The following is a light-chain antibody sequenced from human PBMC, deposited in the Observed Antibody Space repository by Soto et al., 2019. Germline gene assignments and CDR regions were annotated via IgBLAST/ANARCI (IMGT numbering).Light chain of an antibody. Sequence: EIVLTQSPGTLSLSPGERATLSCRASQSVSSSYLAWYQQKPGQAPGLLIYGASSRATGIPGRFSGSGSGTDFSLTISRLEPEDFAVYYCQQYGSLLTFGGGTKVEIK. CDR2: GAS. CDR3: QQYGSLLT. CDR1: QSVSSSY. J-gene: IGKJ4*01. V-gene: IGKV3-20*01.